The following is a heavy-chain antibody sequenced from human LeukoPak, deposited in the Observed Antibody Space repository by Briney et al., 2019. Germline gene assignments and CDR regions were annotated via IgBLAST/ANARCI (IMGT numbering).Heavy chain of an antibody. Sequence: GGSLRLSCAASGFTFSSYSMNWVRQAPGKGLEWVSYISSSSSTIYYADSVKGRFTISRDNAKNSLYLQMNSLRAEDTAVYYCARAGRVPAASTFDYWGQGTLVTVSS. CDR3: ARAGRVPAASTFDY. V-gene: IGHV3-48*01. D-gene: IGHD2-2*01. J-gene: IGHJ4*02. CDR1: GFTFSSYS. CDR2: ISSSSSTI.